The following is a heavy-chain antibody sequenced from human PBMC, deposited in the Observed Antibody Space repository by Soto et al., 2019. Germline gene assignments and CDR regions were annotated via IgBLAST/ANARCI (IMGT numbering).Heavy chain of an antibody. V-gene: IGHV3-33*01. D-gene: IGHD3-10*01. CDR2: IWYDGSNK. CDR1: GFTFSRYG. Sequence: QVQLVESGGGVVQPGRSLRLSCAASGFTFSRYGMYWVRQAPGKGLEWVAVIWYDGSNKYYADSVKGRFTISRDNSKNTLYLEMNSLRDEDTAVYYCARVQGRWYGSGSYQGMDVW. J-gene: IGHJ6*01. CDR3: ARVQGRWYGSGSYQGMDV.